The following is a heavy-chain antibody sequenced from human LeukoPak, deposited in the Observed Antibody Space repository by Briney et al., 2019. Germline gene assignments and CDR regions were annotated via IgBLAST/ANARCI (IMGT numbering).Heavy chain of an antibody. V-gene: IGHV1-69*13. CDR3: ARDSDDSSGSQGGVAFDI. CDR1: GGTFSSYA. J-gene: IGHJ3*02. D-gene: IGHD3-22*01. Sequence: SVKVSCKASGGTFSSYAISWVRQAPGQGLEWMGGIIPIFGTANYAQKFQGRVTITADESTSTAYMELSSLRSEETAVYYCARDSDDSSGSQGGVAFDIWGQGTMVTVSS. CDR2: IIPIFGTA.